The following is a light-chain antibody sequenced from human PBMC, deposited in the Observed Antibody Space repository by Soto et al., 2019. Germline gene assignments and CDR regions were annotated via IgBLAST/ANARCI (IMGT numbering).Light chain of an antibody. CDR2: GAS. CDR1: QSITTNY. V-gene: IGKV3-20*01. CDR3: QQYGSSIT. Sequence: ESVLTQSPGTLSLSPGERATLSCRAGQSITTNYLAWYQQRFGQAPRLLIHGASNRATGVPDRFSGSGSGTDFTLTISRLEPEDFAVYYCQQYGSSITFGQGTRLEI. J-gene: IGKJ5*01.